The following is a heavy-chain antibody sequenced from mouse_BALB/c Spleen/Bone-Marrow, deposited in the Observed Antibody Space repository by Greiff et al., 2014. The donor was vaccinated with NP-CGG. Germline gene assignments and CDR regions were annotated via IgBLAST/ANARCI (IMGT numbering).Heavy chain of an antibody. CDR3: AKQYGNYDWYFDV. Sequence: VMLVESGPGLVAPSQSLSITCTVSGFSLNDYGVSWIRQPPEKGLEWLGVIWGGGSTYYNSALKSRLSISKDNSKSQVFLKMNSLQTDDTAMYYCAKQYGNYDWYFDVWGAGTTVTVSS. CDR1: GFSLNDYG. CDR2: IWGGGST. D-gene: IGHD2-1*01. V-gene: IGHV2-6-5*01. J-gene: IGHJ1*01.